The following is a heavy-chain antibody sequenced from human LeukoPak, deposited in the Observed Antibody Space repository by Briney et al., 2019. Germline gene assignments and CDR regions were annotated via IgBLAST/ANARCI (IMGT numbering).Heavy chain of an antibody. CDR1: GGSMSPYY. D-gene: IGHD2-2*01. CDR2: IYTSGST. J-gene: IGHJ3*02. CDR3: ARQKCTSTSCLTKNAFDI. V-gene: IGHV4-4*09. Sequence: SETLSLTCTVSGGSMSPYYWSWIRQPPGKGLEWIGYIYTSGSTNYNPSLESRVTISVDTSKNQFSLDLSSVTAADTAVYYCARQKCTSTSCLTKNAFDIWGQGTMVTVSS.